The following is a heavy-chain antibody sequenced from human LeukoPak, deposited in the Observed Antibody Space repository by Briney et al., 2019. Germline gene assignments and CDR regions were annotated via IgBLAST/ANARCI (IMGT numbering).Heavy chain of an antibody. D-gene: IGHD6-19*01. CDR1: GGTFTSYA. J-gene: IGHJ4*02. Sequence: GSSVKVSCKASGGTFTSYAISWVRQAPGQGLEWMGRIIPILGIANYAQKFQGRVTITADKSTSTAYMELSSPRSEDTAVYYCAREEEDSSGWYEGYFDYWGQRTLVTVSS. CDR3: AREEEDSSGWYEGYFDY. V-gene: IGHV1-69*04. CDR2: IIPILGIA.